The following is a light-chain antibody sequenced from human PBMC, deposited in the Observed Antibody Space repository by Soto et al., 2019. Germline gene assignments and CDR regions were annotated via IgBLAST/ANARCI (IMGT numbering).Light chain of an antibody. V-gene: IGKV3-20*01. Sequence: SVWTRSPATLPLSPGERTTLSSRASQSVISYLAWYQQKPGQAPRLXXYGATKRATGIPVRFSASGSGTDLTLTISRLEPADFAFYDCQQYGSSPPITFGQGTRLEIK. CDR1: QSVISY. CDR3: QQYGSSPPIT. J-gene: IGKJ5*01. CDR2: GAT.